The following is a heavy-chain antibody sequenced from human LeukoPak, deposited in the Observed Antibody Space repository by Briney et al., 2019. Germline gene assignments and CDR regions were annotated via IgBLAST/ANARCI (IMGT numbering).Heavy chain of an antibody. V-gene: IGHV1-46*01. D-gene: IGHD1-26*01. CDR2: INPSGGST. CDR1: GYNFIRYY. CDR3: AREDVVLVDAVRYYYYGMDV. J-gene: IGHJ6*02. Sequence: GASVKVCCKASGYNFIRYYMHWVRQAPGQGLEWMGIINPSGGSTSYAQKFQDRVTMTRDTSTSTVYMELSSLKSEDTAVYYCAREDVVLVDAVRYYYYGMDVWGQGTTVTVSS.